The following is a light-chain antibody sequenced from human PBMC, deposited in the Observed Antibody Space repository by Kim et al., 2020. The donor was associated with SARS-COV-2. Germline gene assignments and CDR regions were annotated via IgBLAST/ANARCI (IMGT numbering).Light chain of an antibody. CDR1: QGISSY. Sequence: ASAGDRVTITCRASQGISSYLAWYQQKPGKAPKLLIYAASTLQSGVPSRFSGSGSGTEFTLTISCLQSEDFATYYCQQLYSYPRTFGQGTKVDIK. CDR3: QQLYSYPRT. V-gene: IGKV1-8*01. CDR2: AAS. J-gene: IGKJ1*01.